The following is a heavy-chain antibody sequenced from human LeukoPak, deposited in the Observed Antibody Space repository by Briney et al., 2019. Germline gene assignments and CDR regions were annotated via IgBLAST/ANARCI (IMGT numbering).Heavy chain of an antibody. Sequence: ASVKVSCKASGYTFSSYDINWVRQATGQGLEWMGWMNPNSGNTGYAQKFQGRVSMTSNTSISTAYMELSSLRSEDTAVYYCARGCSSTSCYGFDYWGQGTLVTVSS. V-gene: IGHV1-8*01. CDR3: ARGCSSTSCYGFDY. CDR2: MNPNSGNT. CDR1: GYTFSSYD. J-gene: IGHJ4*02. D-gene: IGHD2-2*01.